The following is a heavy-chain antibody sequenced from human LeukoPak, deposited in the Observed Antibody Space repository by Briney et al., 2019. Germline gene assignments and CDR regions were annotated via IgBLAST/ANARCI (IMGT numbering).Heavy chain of an antibody. V-gene: IGHV3-23*01. CDR2: IRGNSGST. J-gene: IGHJ4*02. CDR1: GFTFSSHG. Sequence: GGSLRLSCSATGFTFSSHGMNWVRQAPGKGLEWVSIIRGNSGSTYYAESVKGRFTISRDNSNNTLFLQMNSLRAEDAAVYYCAKVDSSGWPYSFDYWGQGTLVTVSS. D-gene: IGHD6-19*01. CDR3: AKVDSSGWPYSFDY.